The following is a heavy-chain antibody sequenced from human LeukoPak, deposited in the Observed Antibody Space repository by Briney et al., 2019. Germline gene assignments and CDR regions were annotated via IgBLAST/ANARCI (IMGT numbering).Heavy chain of an antibody. Sequence: NLGESLKISCKASGYTFITYWIGWVRQMPGKGLEWTGIIYPGDSDTRYSPSFQGQVTISADKSISTAYLHWSSLKASDTAIYYCARPDDYGGKPAAFDIWGQGTLVTVSS. CDR1: GYTFITYW. D-gene: IGHD4-23*01. CDR2: IYPGDSDT. V-gene: IGHV5-51*01. J-gene: IGHJ3*02. CDR3: ARPDDYGGKPAAFDI.